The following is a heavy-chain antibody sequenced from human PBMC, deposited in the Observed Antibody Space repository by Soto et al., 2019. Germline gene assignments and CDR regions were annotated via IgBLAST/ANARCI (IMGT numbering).Heavy chain of an antibody. CDR1: GAPITTTKW. Sequence: QVQLQESGPGLVKPSETLSLTCTVSGAPITTTKWWAWVRLPPGKGLEWIGELSRGDERSSNPSLEGRFTMSLDKSTNHFSLKLTSVTAADTASYYCATQTISYTWGVWGRGTSVTVSS. CDR3: ATQTISYTWGV. J-gene: IGHJ6*02. D-gene: IGHD3-16*01. CDR2: LSRGDER. V-gene: IGHV4-4*02.